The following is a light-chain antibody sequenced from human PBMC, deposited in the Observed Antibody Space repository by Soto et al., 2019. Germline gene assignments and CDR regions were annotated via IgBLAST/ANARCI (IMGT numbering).Light chain of an antibody. CDR2: ASS. CDR3: LQHNSYPRT. J-gene: IGKJ1*01. CDR1: QGIGTY. Sequence: IQLTQSPSFLSASVGDRVTVTCRASQGIGTYLVWYQQKSGKAPTVLIYASSTLQTGVPSRFSGSGSGTDFTLTISSLQPEDFATYYCLQHNSYPRTFGQGTKVDIK. V-gene: IGKV1-9*01.